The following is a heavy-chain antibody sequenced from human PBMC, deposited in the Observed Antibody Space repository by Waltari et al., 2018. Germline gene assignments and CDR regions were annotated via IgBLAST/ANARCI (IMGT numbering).Heavy chain of an antibody. D-gene: IGHD2-15*01. Sequence: EVQLLESGGGLVQPGGSLRLSCAASGFTFSSYAMSWVRQAPGKGLEWVSAISGSGGSTYYADSVNGRFTISRDNSKNTLYLQMNSLRAEDTAVYYCAKFEGYCSGGSCYVYAFDIWGQGTMGTVSS. CDR1: GFTFSSYA. J-gene: IGHJ3*02. CDR2: ISGSGGST. V-gene: IGHV3-23*01. CDR3: AKFEGYCSGGSCYVYAFDI.